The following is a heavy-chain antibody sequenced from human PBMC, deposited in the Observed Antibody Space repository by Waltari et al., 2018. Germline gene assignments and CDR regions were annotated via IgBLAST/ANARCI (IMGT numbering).Heavy chain of an antibody. CDR1: GYTFTGYY. Sequence: QVQLVQSGAEVKKPGASVKVSCKASGYTFTGYYMHWVRQAPGQGLEWMGWINPNSGGTNYAQKFQGRVTMTRDTSISTAYMGLSRLRSDDTAVYYCARGAYYDSSSLSAFDIWGQGTMVTVSS. CDR3: ARGAYYDSSSLSAFDI. CDR2: INPNSGGT. D-gene: IGHD3-22*01. V-gene: IGHV1-2*02. J-gene: IGHJ3*02.